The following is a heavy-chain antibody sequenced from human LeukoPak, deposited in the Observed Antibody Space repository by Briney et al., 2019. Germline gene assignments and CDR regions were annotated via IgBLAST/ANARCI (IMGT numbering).Heavy chain of an antibody. CDR1: GFTVSSNY. D-gene: IGHD3-9*01. Sequence: GGSLRLSCAASGFTVSSNYMSWVRQAPGKGLEWVSVIYSGGSTYYADSVKGRFTISRDNSKNTLYLQMNSLRAEDTAVYYCADTHYDILTGYYIDYWGQGTLVTVSS. CDR2: IYSGGST. V-gene: IGHV3-66*01. CDR3: ADTHYDILTGYYIDY. J-gene: IGHJ4*02.